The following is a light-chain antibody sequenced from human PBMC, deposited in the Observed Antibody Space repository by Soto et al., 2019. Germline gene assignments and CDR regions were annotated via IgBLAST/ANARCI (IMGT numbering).Light chain of an antibody. CDR1: SSNIGTGYD. CDR2: GNS. CDR3: QSFDSSRFYV. J-gene: IGLJ1*01. Sequence: QSALTQPASVSASPGQSITISCTGSSSNIGTGYDVHWYQQLPGTAPKLLIYGNSNRPSGVPDRFSGSKSGTSASLAITGLQAEDEADYYCQSFDSSRFYVFGTGTKLTVL. V-gene: IGLV1-40*01.